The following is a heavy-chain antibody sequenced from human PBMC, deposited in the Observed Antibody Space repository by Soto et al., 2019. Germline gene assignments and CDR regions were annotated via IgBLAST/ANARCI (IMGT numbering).Heavy chain of an antibody. Sequence: QVQLVQSGAEVREPGASVKVSCKASGYSFTSLDINWVRQTAGQGLEWMGWMEPSSGKTGYAQKFHDRVTMTSDTSINTAYVELTTLTSDDTAFYYCARGVTAGVDYWGQGTLVTVSS. J-gene: IGHJ4*02. CDR3: ARGVTAGVDY. V-gene: IGHV1-8*01. D-gene: IGHD1-26*01. CDR2: MEPSSGKT. CDR1: GYSFTSLD.